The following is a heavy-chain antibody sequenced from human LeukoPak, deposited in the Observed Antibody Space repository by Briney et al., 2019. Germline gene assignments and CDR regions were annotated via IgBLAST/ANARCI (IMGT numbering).Heavy chain of an antibody. V-gene: IGHV4-38-2*01. CDR3: ARSGQSTGLI. Sequence: PSETLSLTCAVSGYSIRSGYYWAWIRQPPGKGLEWIGSIYHSGSTYYNSSLKSRVTIPRDTSKNQFSLNLSSVTAADTAVYYCARSGQSTGLIWGQGTLVTVSS. J-gene: IGHJ4*02. D-gene: IGHD6-19*01. CDR1: GYSIRSGYY. CDR2: IYHSGST.